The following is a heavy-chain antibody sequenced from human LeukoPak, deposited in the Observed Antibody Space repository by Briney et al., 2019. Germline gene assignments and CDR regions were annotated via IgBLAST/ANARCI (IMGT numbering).Heavy chain of an antibody. CDR3: ARDWCSGGSCLVDY. J-gene: IGHJ4*02. CDR2: ISNDGSNK. V-gene: IGHV3-30-3*01. D-gene: IGHD2-15*01. Sequence: PGGSLRLSCAASGFTFSSYAMHWVRQAPGKGLEWVAVISNDGSNKYYADSVKGRFTISRDNSKNTLYLQMNSLRAEDTAVYYCARDWCSGGSCLVDYWGQGTLVTVSS. CDR1: GFTFSSYA.